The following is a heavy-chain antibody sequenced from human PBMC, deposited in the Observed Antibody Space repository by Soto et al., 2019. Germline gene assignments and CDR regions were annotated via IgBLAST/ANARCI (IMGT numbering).Heavy chain of an antibody. V-gene: IGHV3-74*01. CDR3: ARVNPGYSYVNY. J-gene: IGHJ4*02. Sequence: EVQLVESGGGLVQPGGSLRLSCAASGFTFSSYWMLWVRQAPGKGLVWVSRINSDGSTTSYADSVKGRFTISRDNAKNTLYLQRNSLRAEDTAVYYCARVNPGYSYVNYWGQGTLVTVSS. CDR2: INSDGSTT. D-gene: IGHD5-18*01. CDR1: GFTFSSYW.